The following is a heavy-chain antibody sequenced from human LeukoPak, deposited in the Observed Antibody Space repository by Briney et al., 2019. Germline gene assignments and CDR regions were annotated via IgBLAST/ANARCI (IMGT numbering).Heavy chain of an antibody. J-gene: IGHJ4*02. CDR3: AKNCPVAESSWYLNGCDY. CDR2: ISYDGSNK. V-gene: IGHV3-30*18. Sequence: PGGSLRLSCAASGFTFSSYCMHWVRQAPGKGLEWVAVISYDGSNKYYADSVKGRFTISRDNSKNTLYLQMNSLRAEDTAVYYCAKNCPVAESSWYLNGCDYWGQGTLVTVSS. CDR1: GFTFSSYC. D-gene: IGHD6-13*01.